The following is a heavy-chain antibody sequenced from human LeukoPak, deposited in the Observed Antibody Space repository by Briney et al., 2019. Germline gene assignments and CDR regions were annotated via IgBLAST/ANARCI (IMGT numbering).Heavy chain of an antibody. CDR2: ISAYNGNR. CDR3: ARQYYYVSGSYHGDDAFDI. D-gene: IGHD3-10*01. CDR1: GYTFTSYG. J-gene: IGHJ3*02. V-gene: IGHV1-18*01. Sequence: GASVKVSCKASGYTFTSYGISWVRQAPGRGLEWMGWISAYNGNRNHAQKLQGRVTMTTDTSTSTAYMELRSLRSDDTAVYYCARQYYYVSGSYHGDDAFDIWGQGTMVTVSS.